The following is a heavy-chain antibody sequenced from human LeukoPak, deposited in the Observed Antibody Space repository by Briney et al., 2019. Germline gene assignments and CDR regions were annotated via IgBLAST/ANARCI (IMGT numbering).Heavy chain of an antibody. CDR2: ISSSSSTI. CDR1: GFTFSSYS. CDR3: AKDIHSSSRGGIPWPGAPADY. D-gene: IGHD6-6*01. Sequence: GGSLRLSCAASGFTFSSYSMNWVRQAPGKGLEWVSYISSSSSTIYYADSVKGRFTISRDNAKNSLYLQMNSLRAEDTAVYYCAKDIHSSSRGGIPWPGAPADYWGQGTLVTVSS. J-gene: IGHJ4*02. V-gene: IGHV3-48*04.